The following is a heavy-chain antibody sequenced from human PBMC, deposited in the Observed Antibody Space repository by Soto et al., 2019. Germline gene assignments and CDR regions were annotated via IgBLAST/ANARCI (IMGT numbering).Heavy chain of an antibody. CDR2: IYYSGST. V-gene: IGHV4-30-4*01. J-gene: IGHJ4*02. D-gene: IGHD1-26*01. CDR3: AAVVVGATYDY. Sequence: SETLSLTCTVSGGSISSGDYYWSWIRQPPGKGLEWIGYIYYSGSTYYNPSLKSRVTISVDTSKNQFSLKLSSVTAADTAVYYCAAVVVGATYDYGGQGTLVTVSS. CDR1: GGSISSGDYY.